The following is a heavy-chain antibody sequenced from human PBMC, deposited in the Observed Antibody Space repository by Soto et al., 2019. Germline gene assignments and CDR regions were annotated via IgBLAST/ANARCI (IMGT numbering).Heavy chain of an antibody. Sequence: SGESLRLSCAASGCTFRNFEISWVCQVPGKGLEWIAYISSSGSKMYYADTVKGRFIVSRDNTHDSLFLEMNNLRDEDSGVYYCARDSIAAPNWFDPWGQGTLVTVSS. J-gene: IGHJ5*02. CDR1: GCTFRNFE. V-gene: IGHV3-48*03. D-gene: IGHD2-15*01. CDR2: ISSSGSKM. CDR3: ARDSIAAPNWFDP.